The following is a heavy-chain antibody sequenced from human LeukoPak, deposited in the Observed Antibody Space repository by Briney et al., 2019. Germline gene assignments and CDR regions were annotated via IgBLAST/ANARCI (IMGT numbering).Heavy chain of an antibody. J-gene: IGHJ4*02. CDR1: GYTFTTYG. V-gene: IGHV1-18*01. CDR2: IAGYNGNT. Sequence: ASVKVSCKTSGYTFTTYGIAWVRQAPGQGREWMGWIAGYNGNTNYEQRFQGRVTITTDTSTSTAYLELRSLRSDDTAIYYCARGPRSNEYWGQGTLVTVSS. CDR3: ARGPRSNEY.